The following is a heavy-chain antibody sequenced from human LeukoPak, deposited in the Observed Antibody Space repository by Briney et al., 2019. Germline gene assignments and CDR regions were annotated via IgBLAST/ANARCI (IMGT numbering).Heavy chain of an antibody. CDR3: AEQELVAPNWFDP. CDR1: GGTLSSYA. J-gene: IGHJ5*02. Sequence: ASVKVSCKASGGTLSSYAISWVRQAPGQGLEWMGRIIPILGIANYAQKFQGRVTITADKSTSTAYMELSSLRSEDTAVYYCAEQELVAPNWFDPWGQGTLVTVSS. CDR2: IIPILGIA. V-gene: IGHV1-69*04. D-gene: IGHD5-12*01.